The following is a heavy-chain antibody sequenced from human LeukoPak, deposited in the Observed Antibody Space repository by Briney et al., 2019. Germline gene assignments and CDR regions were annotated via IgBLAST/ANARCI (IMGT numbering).Heavy chain of an antibody. CDR1: GGSISSYY. CDR2: VYYTGNT. J-gene: IGHJ4*02. D-gene: IGHD6-19*01. CDR3: VSSHSVGWHPFDY. Sequence: SETLPHLCTVSGGSISSYYWNWIRQAPGEGLEWIGYVYYTGNTNYNPSLENRVTISLDTSKKPLSLRLSSVTAADTAIYYCVSSHSVGWHPFDYWGQGTLVTVSS. V-gene: IGHV4-59*08.